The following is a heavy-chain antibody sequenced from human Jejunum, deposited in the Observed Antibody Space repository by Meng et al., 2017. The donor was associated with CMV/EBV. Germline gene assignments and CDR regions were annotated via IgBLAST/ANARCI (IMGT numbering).Heavy chain of an antibody. Sequence: GFTFSAFAMGWGRQAPVKGLEWVSSVYYGGATYYADSVKGRFTISRDTSMDTLYLQLNDLRVEDTAVYYCAKGLNSGSLYNAFDILGQGTRVTVSS. CDR3: AKGLNSGSLYNAFDI. J-gene: IGHJ3*02. CDR2: YYGGAT. V-gene: IGHV3-23*01. D-gene: IGHD3-22*01. CDR1: GFTFSAFA.